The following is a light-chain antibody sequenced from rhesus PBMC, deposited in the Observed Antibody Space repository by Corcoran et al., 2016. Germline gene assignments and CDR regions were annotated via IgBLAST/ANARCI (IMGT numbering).Light chain of an antibody. CDR2: KAG. Sequence: DIQMTQSPYSLTAPVADRVNNTCRASENVNNHLNCHQQKPVRAPKLLIYKAGTLQSGGPSRFSGSGSGTNYTFSIRSWPRKDVATYFCLDGYGSPFPFGPWAKLHI. V-gene: IGKV1-74*01. CDR3: LDGYGSPFP. CDR1: ENVNNH. J-gene: IGKJ3*01.